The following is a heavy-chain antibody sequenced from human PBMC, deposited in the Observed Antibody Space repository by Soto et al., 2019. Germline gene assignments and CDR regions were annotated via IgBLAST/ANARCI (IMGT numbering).Heavy chain of an antibody. V-gene: IGHV4-30-2*02. CDR3: ARYHRYGGNSGSGPYYFDY. D-gene: IGHD2-21*02. CDR1: DGSISSGGYS. J-gene: IGHJ4*02. Sequence: PSQTLSLTCAVSDGSISSGGYSWSWIRQPPGKGLEWIGYIYHSGSTYYNPSLKSRVTISVDTSKNQFSLKLSSVTAADTAVYYCARYHRYGGNSGSGPYYFDYWGQGTLVTVSS. CDR2: IYHSGST.